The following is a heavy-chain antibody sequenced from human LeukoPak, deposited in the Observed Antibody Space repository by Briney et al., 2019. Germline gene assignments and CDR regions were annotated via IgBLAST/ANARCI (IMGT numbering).Heavy chain of an antibody. CDR2: TSSNEYTK. CDR1: GFTFSSYS. V-gene: IGHV3-30*03. CDR3: ARELSRPWFDP. J-gene: IGHJ5*02. D-gene: IGHD2-15*01. Sequence: GGSLRLSCAASGFTFSSYSMNWLRQAPGKGLEWVAVTSSNEYTKYYADSVRGRFTISRDNSKNTLYLQMNSLKFEDTAVYYCARELSRPWFDPWGQGTVVTVSS.